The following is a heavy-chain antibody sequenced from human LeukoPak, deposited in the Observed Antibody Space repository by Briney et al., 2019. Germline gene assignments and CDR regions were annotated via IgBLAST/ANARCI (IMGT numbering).Heavy chain of an antibody. J-gene: IGHJ3*02. Sequence: SVKVSCKASGYTFTGYYMHWVRQAPGQGLEWMGGIIPIFGTANYAQKFQGRVTITADESTSTAYMEMSSLRSEDTAVYYCGRVSCGGNCYSLIGTFDIWGQGTMVTVSS. CDR3: GRVSCGGNCYSLIGTFDI. D-gene: IGHD2-15*01. V-gene: IGHV1-69*13. CDR1: GYTFTGYY. CDR2: IIPIFGTA.